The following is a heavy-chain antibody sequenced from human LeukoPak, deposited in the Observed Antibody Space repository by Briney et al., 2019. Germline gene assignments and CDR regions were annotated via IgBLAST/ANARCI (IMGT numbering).Heavy chain of an antibody. CDR2: ITWGATDS. Sequence: GGSLRLSCTASGFKFADAPMHWVRQPPGKGLEWIALITWGATDSYYADSVKGRFTISRDDSRNTLYLQMSSLRSEDTALYYCAKDVSFRRGHNFDASDIWGLGTMVIVSS. J-gene: IGHJ3*02. CDR3: AKDVSFRRGHNFDASDI. D-gene: IGHD5-24*01. V-gene: IGHV3-43*01. CDR1: GFKFADAP.